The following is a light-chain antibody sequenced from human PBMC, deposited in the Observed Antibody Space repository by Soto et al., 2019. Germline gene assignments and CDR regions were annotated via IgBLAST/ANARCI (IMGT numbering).Light chain of an antibody. CDR3: QQYYSTPLT. Sequence: PSPYSLAVSLGERATINCKSSQSVLYSSNNKNYLACYQQKPGQPPKLLIYWAATRESGVPDRFSGSGSGTDFTLTISSLQAEDVAVYYCQQYYSTPLTFGGGTKVDI. J-gene: IGKJ4*01. CDR2: WAA. V-gene: IGKV4-1*01. CDR1: QSVLYSSNNKNY.